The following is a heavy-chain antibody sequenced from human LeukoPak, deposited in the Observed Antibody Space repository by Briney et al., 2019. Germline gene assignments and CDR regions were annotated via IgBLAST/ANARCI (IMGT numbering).Heavy chain of an antibody. Sequence: ASVKGSCKASGFTFTSYGISWVGQAPGQGVEWMGWISAYNGNTNYAQKLQGRVTMTTDTSTSTAYMELRSLRSDDTAVYYCARDFRDNWFDPWGQGTLVTVSS. CDR3: ARDFRDNWFDP. CDR2: ISAYNGNT. J-gene: IGHJ5*02. V-gene: IGHV1-18*04. CDR1: GFTFTSYG.